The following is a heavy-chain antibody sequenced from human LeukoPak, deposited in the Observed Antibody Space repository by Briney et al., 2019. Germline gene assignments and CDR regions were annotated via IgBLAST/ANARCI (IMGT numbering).Heavy chain of an antibody. J-gene: IGHJ6*03. V-gene: IGHV4-59*01. CDR2: IYYSGST. Sequence: SETLSLTCTVSGGSISSYYWSWIRQPPGKGLEWIGNIYYSGSTNYNPSLKSRVTISVDTSKNQFSLKLSSVTAADTAVYYCARDSSEHYYMDVWGKGTTVTISS. D-gene: IGHD1-26*01. CDR3: ARDSSEHYYMDV. CDR1: GGSISSYY.